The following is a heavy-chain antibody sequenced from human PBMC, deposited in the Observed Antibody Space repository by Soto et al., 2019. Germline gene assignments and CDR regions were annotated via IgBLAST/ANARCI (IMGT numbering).Heavy chain of an antibody. J-gene: IGHJ4*02. CDR1: GYSFTGYA. CDR2: INAGNGNT. Sequence: PSVKVSCKASGYSFTGYAMHWVRQAPGQRLEWMGWINAGNGNTKYSQKFQGRVTITRDTSASTAYMELSSLRSEDTAVYYCARAVEVRADSDYWSQGTLVTVSS. V-gene: IGHV1-3*01. CDR3: ARAVEVRADSDY. D-gene: IGHD1-1*01.